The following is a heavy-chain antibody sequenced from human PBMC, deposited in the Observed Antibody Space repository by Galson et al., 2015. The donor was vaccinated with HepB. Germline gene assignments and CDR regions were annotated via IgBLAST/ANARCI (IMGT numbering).Heavy chain of an antibody. CDR2: IIPLFGTR. CDR1: GGTFSSYA. CDR3: ARGGHYYDSSGFYYDY. Sequence: SVKVSCKASGGTFSSYAISWVRQAPGQGLEWMGGIIPLFGTRDYPQKFQGRVTITADRSTNTAYMELSSLRSEDTAVYYCARGGHYYDSSGFYYDYWGQGTLVTVSS. J-gene: IGHJ4*02. D-gene: IGHD3-22*01. V-gene: IGHV1-69*06.